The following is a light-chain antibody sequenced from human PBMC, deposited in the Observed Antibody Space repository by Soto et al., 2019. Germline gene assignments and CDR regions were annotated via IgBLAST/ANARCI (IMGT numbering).Light chain of an antibody. V-gene: IGKV1-5*03. CDR1: QSISSW. CDR3: QQYNSYSPTT. Sequence: DIQMTQSPFTLSASVGDRVTITCRASQSISSWLAWYQQKPGKAPKFLIYKAYSLESGVPSRFSGSGSGTEFTLTISSLQPDDFATYYCQQYNSYSPTTFGGGTKVEIK. CDR2: KAY. J-gene: IGKJ4*01.